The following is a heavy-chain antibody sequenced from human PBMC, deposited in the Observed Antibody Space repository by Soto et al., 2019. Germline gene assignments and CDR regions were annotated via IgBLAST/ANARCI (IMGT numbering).Heavy chain of an antibody. V-gene: IGHV4-34*01. CDR2: INHSGST. Sequence: SETLSLTCAVYGESFSGYYWSWIRQPPGKGLEWIGEINHSGSTNYNPSLKSRVTISVDTSKNQFSLKLSSVTAADTAVYYCARGREYSYGYYYYYGMDVWGQGTTVTVSS. J-gene: IGHJ6*02. CDR1: GESFSGYY. D-gene: IGHD5-18*01. CDR3: ARGREYSYGYYYYYGMDV.